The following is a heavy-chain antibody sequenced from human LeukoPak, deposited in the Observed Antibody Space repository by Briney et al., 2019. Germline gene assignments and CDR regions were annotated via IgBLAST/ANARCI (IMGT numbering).Heavy chain of an antibody. J-gene: IGHJ4*02. CDR3: AKDRGYCSGGSCYYFDY. D-gene: IGHD2-15*01. Sequence: GGSLRLSCVASGITFSSYGMHWVRQAPGKGLEWVAVISYDGSNKYYADSVKGRFTISRDNSENTLYLQMNSLRVEDTAVYYCAKDRGYCSGGSCYYFDYWGQGTLVTVSS. CDR1: GITFSSYG. V-gene: IGHV3-30*18. CDR2: ISYDGSNK.